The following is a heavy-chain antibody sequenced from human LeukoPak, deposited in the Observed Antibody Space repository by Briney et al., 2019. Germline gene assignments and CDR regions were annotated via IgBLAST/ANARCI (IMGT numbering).Heavy chain of an antibody. CDR1: GYTFTGYY. D-gene: IGHD5-12*01. CDR2: INPNSGGT. J-gene: IGHJ4*02. CDR3: ARGEGGYENFDY. V-gene: IGHV1-2*02. Sequence: EASLKVSCKASGYTFTGYYMHWVRQAPGQGLEWMGWINPNSGGTNYAQKFQGRVTMTRDTSISTAYMELSRLRSDDTAAYYCARGEGGYENFDYWGQGTLVTVSS.